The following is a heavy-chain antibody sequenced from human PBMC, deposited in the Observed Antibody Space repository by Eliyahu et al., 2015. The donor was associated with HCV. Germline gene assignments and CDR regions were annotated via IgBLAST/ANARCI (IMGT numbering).Heavy chain of an antibody. V-gene: IGHV3-7*01. CDR2: IKQDGSEK. CDR1: GFTFSSYW. CDR3: ARERESGIATPLGY. Sequence: EVQLVESGGGLVQPGGSLRLSCAASGFTFSSYWMSWVRQAPGKGLGWVANIKQDGSEKYYVDSVKGRFTISRDNAKNSLYLQMNSLRAEDTAVYYCARERESGIATPLGYWGQGTLVTVSS. D-gene: IGHD6-13*01. J-gene: IGHJ4*02.